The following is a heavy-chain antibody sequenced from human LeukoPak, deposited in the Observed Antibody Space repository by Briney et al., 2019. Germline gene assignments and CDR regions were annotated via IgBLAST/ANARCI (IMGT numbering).Heavy chain of an antibody. V-gene: IGHV3-30*02. Sequence: GGSLRLSCAASGFTFETFGMHWVRQAPGKGLEWVTFIRYNGNDNYNADSVKGRFTISRDNAKNSLYLQMNSLRAEDTAVYYCARRGTIAVPVFWFDPWGQGTLVIVSS. CDR2: IRYNGNDN. CDR1: GFTFETFG. J-gene: IGHJ5*02. D-gene: IGHD6-19*01. CDR3: ARRGTIAVPVFWFDP.